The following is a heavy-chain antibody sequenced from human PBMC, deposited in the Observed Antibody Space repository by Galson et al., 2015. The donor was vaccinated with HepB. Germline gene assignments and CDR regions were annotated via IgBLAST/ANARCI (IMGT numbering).Heavy chain of an antibody. Sequence: SLRLSCAASGFTFSMYAMTWVRQAPGKGLEWVSSIGAGGHVYYIGTVKGRFTISRDNSRNTLYLQMNGLRVEDTAVYYCAKDWSATVVTRSDLDYWGQGTTVTVSS. V-gene: IGHV3-23*01. D-gene: IGHD4-23*01. CDR2: IGAGGHV. J-gene: IGHJ4*03. CDR3: AKDWSATVVTRSDLDY. CDR1: GFTFSMYA.